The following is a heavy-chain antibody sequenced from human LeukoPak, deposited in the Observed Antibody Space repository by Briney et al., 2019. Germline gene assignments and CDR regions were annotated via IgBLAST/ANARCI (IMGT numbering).Heavy chain of an antibody. Sequence: QPGGSLRLPCAASGFTFSTFGMHWVRQAPGKGLEWLAFIGNDGSNKYYVDSVKGRFTISRDNSKNTLYLQMNTLRAEDTAVYHCAAHQGYCSGGGCGPYWGQGTQVTVSS. CDR1: GFTFSTFG. V-gene: IGHV3-30*02. J-gene: IGHJ4*02. D-gene: IGHD2-15*01. CDR2: IGNDGSNK. CDR3: AAHQGYCSGGGCGPY.